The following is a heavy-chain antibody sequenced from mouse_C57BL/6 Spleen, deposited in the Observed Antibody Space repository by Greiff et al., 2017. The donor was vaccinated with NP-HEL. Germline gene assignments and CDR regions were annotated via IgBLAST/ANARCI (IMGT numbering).Heavy chain of an antibody. V-gene: IGHV14-3*01. CDR3: ASGYDDYAIED. J-gene: IGHJ4*01. Sequence: VQLQQSVAELVRPGASVKLSCTASGFNINNTYMHWVKQRPEQGLEWIGRIDPADGNTKYAPKFQGKATMTADTSSSTAYLQLSSLTSEDTAIYYCASGYDDYAIEDWGQGTSVTVSS. D-gene: IGHD2-2*01. CDR1: GFNINNTY. CDR2: IDPADGNT.